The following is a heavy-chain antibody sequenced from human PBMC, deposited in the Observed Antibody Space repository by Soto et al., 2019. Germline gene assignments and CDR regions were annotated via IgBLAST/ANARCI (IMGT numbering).Heavy chain of an antibody. CDR1: GFTFSSYG. J-gene: IGHJ6*02. CDR3: AKDRSGSYLGDYYYGMYV. D-gene: IGHD1-26*01. V-gene: IGHV3-30*18. CDR2: ISYDGSNK. Sequence: GGSLRLSCAASGFTFSSYGMHCVRQAPGKGLEWVAVISYDGSNKYYADSVKGRFTISTDNSKNTLYLQMNSLRAEDTAVYYCAKDRSGSYLGDYYYGMYVWGQGTTVTVSS.